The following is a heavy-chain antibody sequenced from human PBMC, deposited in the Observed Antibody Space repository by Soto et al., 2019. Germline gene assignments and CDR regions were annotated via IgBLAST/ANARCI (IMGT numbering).Heavy chain of an antibody. Sequence: QVQLVQSGAEVKKPGASVKVSCKASGYTFTSYAMHWVRQAPGQRLEWMGWINAGNGNTKYSQKFQGRVTITRDTSASTAYMELSSLRSEDTAVYYCARGERATWIQLWFDYWGQGTLVTVSS. D-gene: IGHD5-18*01. CDR2: INAGNGNT. CDR1: GYTFTSYA. V-gene: IGHV1-3*01. J-gene: IGHJ4*02. CDR3: ARGERATWIQLWFDY.